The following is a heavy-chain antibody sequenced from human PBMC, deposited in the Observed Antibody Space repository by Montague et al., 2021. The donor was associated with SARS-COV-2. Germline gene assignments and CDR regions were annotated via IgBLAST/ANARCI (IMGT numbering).Heavy chain of an antibody. Sequence: SETLSLTCAVSGGSISSSNWWNWVRQSPGKGLEWIGEISHSGRTNYNPSLKSRVTISVDNSKNQFSPNLTSLTAADTALYYCARHPQQLVLRYWYFDLWGRGTLVTVSS. D-gene: IGHD6-13*01. CDR2: ISHSGRT. CDR3: ARHPQQLVLRYWYFDL. CDR1: GGSISSSNW. J-gene: IGHJ2*01. V-gene: IGHV4-4*02.